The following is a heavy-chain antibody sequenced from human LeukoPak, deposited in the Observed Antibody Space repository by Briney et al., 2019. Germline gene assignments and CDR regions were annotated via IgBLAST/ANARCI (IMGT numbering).Heavy chain of an antibody. CDR3: ARRAWDIVVVPAANPYYYYYYMDV. D-gene: IGHD2-2*01. CDR2: INPNSGGT. J-gene: IGHJ6*03. V-gene: IGHV1-2*02. Sequence: ASVKVSCKASGYTFTGYYMHWVRQAPGQGLEWMGWINPNSGGTNYAQKFQGRVTMTRDTSISTAYMELSRLRSDDTAVYYCARRAWDIVVVPAANPYYYYYYMDVWGKGTTVTVSS. CDR1: GYTFTGYY.